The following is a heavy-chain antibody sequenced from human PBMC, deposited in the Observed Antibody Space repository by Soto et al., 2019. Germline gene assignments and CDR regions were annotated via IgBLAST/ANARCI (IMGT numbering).Heavy chain of an antibody. J-gene: IGHJ6*03. CDR3: ARGGGWDYYYMDV. CDR1: GFTVSSNY. Sequence: GGSPRLSCAASGFTVSSNYMSWVHQAPGKGLEWVSVIYAGGSTYSADSVKGRFTISRHNSKNTLYLQMNSLRAEDTAVYYCARGGGWDYYYMDVWGKGTTVTVSS. V-gene: IGHV3-53*04. CDR2: IYAGGST. D-gene: IGHD2-15*01.